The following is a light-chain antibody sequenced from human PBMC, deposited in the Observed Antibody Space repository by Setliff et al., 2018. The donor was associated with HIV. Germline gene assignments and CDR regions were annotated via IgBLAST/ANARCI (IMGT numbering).Light chain of an antibody. V-gene: IGLV2-14*01. J-gene: IGLJ1*01. Sequence: ALAQPASVSGSPGQSITISCTGTSSDVGAYIYVSWYQQHPGKAPKLMIYEVTHRPSGVSNRFSGSKSGNTASLTISGLQPEDEADYYCSSYTSSSTPVFGTGTKVTV. CDR1: SSDVGAYIY. CDR3: SSYTSSSTPV. CDR2: EVT.